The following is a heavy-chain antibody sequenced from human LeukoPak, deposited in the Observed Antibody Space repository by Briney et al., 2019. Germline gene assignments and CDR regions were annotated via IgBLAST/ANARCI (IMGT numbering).Heavy chain of an antibody. CDR3: VKDRGDYGGDPGYFDY. CDR1: GVSISSGNYY. J-gene: IGHJ4*02. V-gene: IGHV4-31*03. CDR2: LHPTGST. Sequence: SGTLSLTCTVSGVSISSGNYYWTWIRQHPGKGLEWIGCLHPTGSTHYNPSLKGRLSISVGTSKNQFSLRLNSVTAADTAVYYCVKDRGDYGGDPGYFDYWGQGTHVTVSS. D-gene: IGHD4-23*01.